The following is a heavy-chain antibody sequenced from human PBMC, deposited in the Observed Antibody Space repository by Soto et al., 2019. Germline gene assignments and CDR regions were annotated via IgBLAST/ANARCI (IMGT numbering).Heavy chain of an antibody. CDR1: GFTFSSYS. Sequence: EVQLVESGGGLVKPGGSLRLSCAASGFTFSSYSMNWVRQAPGKGLEWVSSISSSSSYIYYADSVKGRFTISSDNAKNSLYRQMNGLRAEDTAVYYCASHHDPYNWNYYYSDYWGQGTLVTVSS. CDR3: ASHHDPYNWNYYYSDY. V-gene: IGHV3-21*01. CDR2: ISSSSSYI. J-gene: IGHJ4*02. D-gene: IGHD1-7*01.